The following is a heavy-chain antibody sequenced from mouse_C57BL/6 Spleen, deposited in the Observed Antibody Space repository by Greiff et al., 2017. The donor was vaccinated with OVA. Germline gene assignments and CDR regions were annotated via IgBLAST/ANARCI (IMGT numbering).Heavy chain of an antibody. CDR2: INPNNGTT. Sequence: EVQLQQSGPELVKPGASVKLSCKASGYSFTDYNMNWVKQSTGKSLEWIGVINPNNGTTSYNQKFKGKATLTVDQSSSTAYMQLISLTSEDSSVYDCARMVTLVATDAMDYWGQGASVTVSS. D-gene: IGHD1-1*01. J-gene: IGHJ4*01. CDR3: ARMVTLVATDAMDY. CDR1: GYSFTDYN. V-gene: IGHV1-39*01.